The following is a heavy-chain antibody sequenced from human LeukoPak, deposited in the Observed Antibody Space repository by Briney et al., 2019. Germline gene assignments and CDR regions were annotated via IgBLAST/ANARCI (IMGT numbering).Heavy chain of an antibody. V-gene: IGHV4-59*08. CDR2: IDYTGST. D-gene: IGHD2-2*01. CDR1: GASISDYY. Sequence: SETLSLTCTVSGASISDYYWSWIRHPPGKGLEWFGYIDYTGSTKYNPSLESRVTISIDTSKNHLYLKLSSVTAADTAMYYCARHSRAYSSTSGTFEYWGQGTLVTVSS. CDR3: ARHSRAYSSTSGTFEY. J-gene: IGHJ4*02.